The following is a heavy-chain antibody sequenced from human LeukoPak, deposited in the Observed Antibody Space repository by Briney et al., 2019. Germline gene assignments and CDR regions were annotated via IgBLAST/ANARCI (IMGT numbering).Heavy chain of an antibody. CDR2: ISSSSSTI. D-gene: IGHD2-15*01. Sequence: GGSLRLSCVASGFPFSSYWMTWVRQAPGKGLDWVSYISSSSSTIYYADSVKGRFAISRDNAKNSLYLQMNSLRDEDTAVYYCAKSRCSGGSCYAWGAAFDIWGQGTMVTVSS. CDR1: GFPFSSYW. V-gene: IGHV3-48*02. J-gene: IGHJ3*02. CDR3: AKSRCSGGSCYAWGAAFDI.